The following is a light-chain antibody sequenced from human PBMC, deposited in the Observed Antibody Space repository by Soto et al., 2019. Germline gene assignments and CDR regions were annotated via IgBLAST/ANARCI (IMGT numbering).Light chain of an antibody. J-gene: IGKJ1*01. CDR1: QSIATSQ. CDR3: QQYNNWPLWT. V-gene: IGKV3D-15*01. Sequence: EIVLTQSPGTLSLSPGERATLFCRASQSIATSQLAWYQQKPGQAPRLLIGASTRATGIPDRFSDSGSGTDFTLTISSLQSEDFAVYYCQQYNNWPLWTFGQGTKVEIK. CDR2: GAS.